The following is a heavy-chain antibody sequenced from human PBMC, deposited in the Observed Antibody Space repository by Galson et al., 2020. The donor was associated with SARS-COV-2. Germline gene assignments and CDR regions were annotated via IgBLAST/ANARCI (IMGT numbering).Heavy chain of an antibody. V-gene: IGHV4-59*01. CDR1: GGSISSYY. J-gene: IGHJ6*02. CDR2: IYYSGST. Sequence: SQTLSLTCTVSGGSISSYYWSWIRQPPGKGLEWIGYIYYSGSTNYNPSLMSRVTISVDTSKNQFSLKLSSVTAADTAVYYCAKGSGSYYGMDVWGQGTTVTVSS. CDR3: AKGSGSYYGMDV. D-gene: IGHD2-15*01.